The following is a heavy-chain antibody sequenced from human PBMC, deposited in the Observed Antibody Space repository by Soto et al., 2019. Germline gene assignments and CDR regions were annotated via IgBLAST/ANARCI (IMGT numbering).Heavy chain of an antibody. J-gene: IGHJ4*02. CDR2: ISYDGSNK. V-gene: IGHV3-30-3*01. CDR3: ARDSSGFDY. D-gene: IGHD6-19*01. Sequence: QVQLVESGGGVVQPGRSLRLSCAASGFTFSSYAMHWVRQAPGKGLEWVAVISYDGSNKYYADSVKGRFTISRDNSKNTLYLQMNSLRAEDTAVYYCARDSSGFDYWGQGTLFTVSS. CDR1: GFTFSSYA.